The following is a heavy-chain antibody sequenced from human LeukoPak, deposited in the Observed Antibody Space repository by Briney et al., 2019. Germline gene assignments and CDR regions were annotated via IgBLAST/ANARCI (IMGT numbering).Heavy chain of an antibody. Sequence: SETLSLTCTVSGDSISSYYWSWIRQPPGKGLEWIGYIYYSGSTNYNPSLKSRVTMSVDTSKNQFSLKLSSATAADTAVYYCARHIHMSGTYYKYFDYWGQGTLVTVSS. CDR2: IYYSGST. V-gene: IGHV4-59*08. CDR1: GDSISSYY. CDR3: ARHIHMSGTYYKYFDY. D-gene: IGHD1-26*01. J-gene: IGHJ4*02.